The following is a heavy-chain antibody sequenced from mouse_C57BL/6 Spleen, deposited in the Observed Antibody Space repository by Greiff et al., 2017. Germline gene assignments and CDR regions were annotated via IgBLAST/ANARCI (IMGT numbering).Heavy chain of an antibody. CDR1: GFNIKDYY. J-gene: IGHJ1*03. V-gene: IGHV14-2*01. D-gene: IGHD2-4*01. CDR3: ARSAYDYDWYFDV. Sequence: VQLQQSGAELVKPGASVKLSCTASGFNIKDYYMHWVKQRTEQGLEWIGRIDPEDGETKYAPKFQDKATITADTSSNTAYLQLSSLTSEDTAVYYCARSAYDYDWYFDVWGTGTTVTVSS. CDR2: IDPEDGET.